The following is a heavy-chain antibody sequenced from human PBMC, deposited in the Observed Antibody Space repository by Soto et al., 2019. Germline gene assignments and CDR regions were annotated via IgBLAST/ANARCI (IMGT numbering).Heavy chain of an antibody. D-gene: IGHD3-16*01. CDR3: AREGGDGIDY. V-gene: IGHV4-31*03. J-gene: IGHJ4*02. CDR1: GGSISSGDYY. Sequence: SETLSLTCTVSGGSISSGDYYWSWIRQHPGKGLEWIGYIYYSGSTYYNPSLKSRITISISTSKNQFSLKLTSVTAADTAVYYCAREGGDGIDYWGQGTLVTVSS. CDR2: IYYSGST.